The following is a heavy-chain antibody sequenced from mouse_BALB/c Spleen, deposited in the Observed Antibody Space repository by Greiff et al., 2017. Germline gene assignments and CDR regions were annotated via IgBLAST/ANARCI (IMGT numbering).Heavy chain of an antibody. CDR2: IYPYNGGT. V-gene: IGHV1S29*02. J-gene: IGHJ4*01. Sequence: EVQLQQSGPELVKPGASVKISCKASGYTFTDYNMHWVKQSHGKSLEWIGYIYPYNGGTGYNQKFKSKATLTVDNSSSTAYMELRSLTSEDSAVYYCARTYDYVYAMDYWGQGTSVTVSS. D-gene: IGHD2-4*01. CDR1: GYTFTDYN. CDR3: ARTYDYVYAMDY.